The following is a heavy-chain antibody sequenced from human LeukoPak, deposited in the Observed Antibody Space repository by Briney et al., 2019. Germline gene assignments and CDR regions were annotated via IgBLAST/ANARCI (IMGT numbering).Heavy chain of an antibody. V-gene: IGHV4-34*01. CDR2: INHSGST. CDR1: GGSFSGYY. Sequence: SETLSLTCAVYGGSFSGYYWSWIRQPPGKGLEWIGEINHSGSTNYNPSLKSRVTISVDTSKNQFSLKLSSVTAADTAVYYCARSGYDSSGYYYYYYMDVWGKGTTVTVSS. CDR3: ARSGYDSSGYYYYYYMDV. D-gene: IGHD3-22*01. J-gene: IGHJ6*03.